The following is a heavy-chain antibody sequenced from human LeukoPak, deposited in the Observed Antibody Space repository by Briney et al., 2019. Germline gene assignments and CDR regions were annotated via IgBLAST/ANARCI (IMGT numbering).Heavy chain of an antibody. CDR1: GGSISSYY. CDR3: ARDGAYSSGWGIDY. Sequence: PSETLPLTCTVSGGSISSYYWSWIRQPPGKGLEYIGFIYYSGSTNYNPSLKSRVTISVDTSKNQFSLKLSSVTAADTAVYYCARDGAYSSGWGIDYWGQGTLVIVSS. CDR2: IYYSGST. J-gene: IGHJ4*02. V-gene: IGHV4-59*01. D-gene: IGHD6-19*01.